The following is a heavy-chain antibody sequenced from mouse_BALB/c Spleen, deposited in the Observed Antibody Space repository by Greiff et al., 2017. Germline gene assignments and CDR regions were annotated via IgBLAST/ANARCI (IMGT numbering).Heavy chain of an antibody. CDR1: GFTFSNYW. CDR2: IRLKSNNYAT. D-gene: IGHD2-1*01. CDR3: TRLYGNYVGFDY. J-gene: IGHJ2*01. Sequence: EVMLVESGGGLVQPGGSMKLSCVASGFTFSNYWMNWVRQSPEKGLEWVAEIRLKSNNYATHYAESVKGRFTISRDDSKSSVYLQMNNLRAEDTGIYYCTRLYGNYVGFDYWGQGTTLTVSS. V-gene: IGHV6-6*02.